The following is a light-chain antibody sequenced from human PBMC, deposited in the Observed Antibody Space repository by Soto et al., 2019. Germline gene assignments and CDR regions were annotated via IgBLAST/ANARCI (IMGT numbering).Light chain of an antibody. CDR1: SSDIGGYDY. CDR2: DVT. CDR3: SSYTRSGTVI. J-gene: IGLJ2*01. V-gene: IGLV2-14*01. Sequence: QSVLTQPASVSGSPGQSVTISCTGTSSDIGGYDYVSWYQQHPGKAPKLMIYDVTNRPSGVSNRFSGSKSGNTASLTISGLQAEDEADFYCSSYTRSGTVIFGGGTKVTVL.